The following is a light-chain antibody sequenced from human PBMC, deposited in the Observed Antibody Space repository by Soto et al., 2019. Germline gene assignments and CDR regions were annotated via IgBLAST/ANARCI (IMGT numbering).Light chain of an antibody. J-gene: IGKJ1*01. CDR1: QSVSIN. CDR2: GAS. V-gene: IGKV3-15*01. Sequence: EIVMTQSPATLSVSPGERATLSCRASQSVSINLAWYQQKPGQAPRLLIYGASTRATAIPARFSGSGSGTEFTLTISSLQSEDFAVYYCQQYDNWPQTFGQGTKVDIK. CDR3: QQYDNWPQT.